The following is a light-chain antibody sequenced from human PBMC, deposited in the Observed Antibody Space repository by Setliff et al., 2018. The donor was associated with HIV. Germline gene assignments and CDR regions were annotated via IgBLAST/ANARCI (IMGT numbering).Light chain of an antibody. V-gene: IGLV2-14*01. CDR2: DVV. Sequence: QSVLTQPASVSGSPGQSIAISCTGASSDIGTYNYVSWYQQHPGKAPKLIIYDVVNRPSGVSDRFSGSKSGNTASLSISELRAEDETDYYCTSYTGGNTRVFGTGTKVTVL. J-gene: IGLJ1*01. CDR1: SSDIGTYNY. CDR3: TSYTGGNTRV.